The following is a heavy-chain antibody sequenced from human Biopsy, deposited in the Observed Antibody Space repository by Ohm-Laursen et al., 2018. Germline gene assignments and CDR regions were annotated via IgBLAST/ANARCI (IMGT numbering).Heavy chain of an antibody. CDR2: IITVSETA. J-gene: IGHJ6*02. Sequence: SSVKVSCKASGGAFTNYAINWVRQAPGHGLEWMGGIITVSETAGYAERFQGRVTITADVTTTTAYMDLSGLRSEDTAVYYCVAYPSSGFFENNDDFAMAVWGQGTTVIVSS. V-gene: IGHV1-69*01. CDR3: VAYPSSGFFENNDDFAMAV. D-gene: IGHD6-19*01. CDR1: GGAFTNYA.